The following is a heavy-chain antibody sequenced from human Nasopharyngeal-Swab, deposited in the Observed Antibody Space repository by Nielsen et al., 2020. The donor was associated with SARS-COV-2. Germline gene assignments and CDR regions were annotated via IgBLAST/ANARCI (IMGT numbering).Heavy chain of an antibody. D-gene: IGHD6-13*01. CDR1: GFTFSSYA. V-gene: IGHV3-23*01. J-gene: IGHJ4*02. CDR3: AKDMAAGYFLDF. CDR2: ISGSGGST. Sequence: GESLKISCAASGFTFSSYAMSWVRQAPGKGLEWVSVISGSGGSTYYADSVKGRFTISRDNSKNTVYLQMDSLRAEDAAIYYCAKDMAAGYFLDFWGQGTLVTVSS.